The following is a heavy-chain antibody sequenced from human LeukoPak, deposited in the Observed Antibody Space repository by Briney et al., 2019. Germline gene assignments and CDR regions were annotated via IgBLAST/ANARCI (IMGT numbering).Heavy chain of an antibody. J-gene: IGHJ6*03. CDR2: INPNSGNT. CDR1: GYTFTSYD. CDR3: ARGLEYSSGWSYYYYYYMDV. Sequence: ASVKVSCKASGYTFTSYDINWVRQATGQGLEWMGWINPNSGNTGYAQKFQGRVTITRNTSISTAYMELSSLRSEDTAVYYCARGLEYSSGWSYYYYYYMDVWGKGTTVTVSS. V-gene: IGHV1-8*03. D-gene: IGHD6-19*01.